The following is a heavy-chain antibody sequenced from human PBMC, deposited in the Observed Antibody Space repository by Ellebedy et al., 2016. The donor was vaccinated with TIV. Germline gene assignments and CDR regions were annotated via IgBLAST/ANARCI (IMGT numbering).Heavy chain of an antibody. V-gene: IGHV1-69*06. J-gene: IGHJ3*02. Sequence: AASVKVSCKASGDTFRNYAFSWVRQAPGQGLEWMGAVIPMFDTTAFAQKFQGRVTFTADKSTGTAYMELTRLTSDDTAVNYCATDRGRGYSYGYDPFAMWGQGTVVTVSS. CDR3: ATDRGRGYSYGYDPFAM. D-gene: IGHD5-12*01. CDR2: VIPMFDTT. CDR1: GDTFRNYA.